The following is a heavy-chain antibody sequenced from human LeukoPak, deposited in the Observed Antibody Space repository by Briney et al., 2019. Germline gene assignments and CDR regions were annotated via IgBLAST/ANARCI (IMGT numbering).Heavy chain of an antibody. V-gene: IGHV4-34*01. CDR2: INHNGYT. J-gene: IGHJ4*02. Sequence: SETLSLTCAVYGGPFSGYYWNWIRQPPGKGLEWIGEINHNGYTNYNPSLESRVTISVDTSKNQFSLKVYSLTAADTAVYFCARAGTADRSAVFDYWGQEILVTVSS. CDR1: GGPFSGYY. CDR3: ARAGTADRSAVFDY. D-gene: IGHD2-21*02.